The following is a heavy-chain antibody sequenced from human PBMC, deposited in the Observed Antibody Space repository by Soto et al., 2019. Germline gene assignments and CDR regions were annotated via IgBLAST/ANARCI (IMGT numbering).Heavy chain of an antibody. Sequence: QVQLQESGPGLVKPSGTLSLTCAVSGGSISSSNWWSWVRQPPGKGLEWIGEIYHRGSTNYNPSLKSRVPISVDNYKNQFSLKLSSVTAADTAVYYCAREEEYSSSAGIRHFDYWGQGTLVTVSS. V-gene: IGHV4-4*02. CDR2: IYHRGST. CDR3: AREEEYSSSAGIRHFDY. J-gene: IGHJ4*02. D-gene: IGHD6-6*01. CDR1: GGSISSSNW.